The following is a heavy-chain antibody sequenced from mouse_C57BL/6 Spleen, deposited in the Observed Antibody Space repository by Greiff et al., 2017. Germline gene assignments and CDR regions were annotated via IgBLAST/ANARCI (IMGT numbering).Heavy chain of an antibody. D-gene: IGHD2-5*01. CDR1: GYTFTDYE. CDR3: TRGYSNFFDY. J-gene: IGHJ2*01. Sequence: VQGVESGAELVRPGASVTLSCKASGYTFTDYEMHWVKQTPVHGLEWIGAIDPETGGTAYNQKFKGKAILTADKSSSTAYMELRSLTSEDSAVYYCTRGYSNFFDYWGQGTTLTVSS. V-gene: IGHV1-15*01. CDR2: IDPETGGT.